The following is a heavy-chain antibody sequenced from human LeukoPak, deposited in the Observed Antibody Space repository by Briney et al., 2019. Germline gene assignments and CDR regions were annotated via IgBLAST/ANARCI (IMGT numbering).Heavy chain of an antibody. D-gene: IGHD1-20*01. CDR2: INHSGST. CDR3: ASSWYNWNY. V-gene: IGHV4-34*01. Sequence: SETLSLTCAVYGGSFSGYYWSWIRQPPGKGLEWIGEINHSGSTNYNPSLKSRVTISVDTSKNQFSLKLSSVTAADTAVYYCASSWYNWNYWGQGTLVTVSS. CDR1: GGSFSGYY. J-gene: IGHJ4*02.